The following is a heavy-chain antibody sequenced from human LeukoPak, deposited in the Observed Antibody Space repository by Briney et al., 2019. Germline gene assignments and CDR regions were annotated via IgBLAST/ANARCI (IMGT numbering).Heavy chain of an antibody. J-gene: IGHJ4*02. CDR2: IYTSGST. CDR3: AGGFDY. V-gene: IGHV4-4*09. CDR1: GGSISSYY. Sequence: SETLSLTCTVSGGSISSYYWSWIRQPPGKGLEWIGYIYTSGSTNYNPARKSRVTISGDTSMNQFSLKLSSVTAADTAVYCCAGGFDYWGQGTLVTVSS.